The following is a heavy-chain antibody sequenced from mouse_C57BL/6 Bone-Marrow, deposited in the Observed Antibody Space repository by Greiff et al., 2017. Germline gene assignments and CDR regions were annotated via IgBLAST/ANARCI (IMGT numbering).Heavy chain of an antibody. J-gene: IGHJ3*01. CDR1: GFNIKDDY. CDR3: TTFYGNYEFAY. CDR2: IDPENGDT. V-gene: IGHV14-4*01. D-gene: IGHD2-1*01. Sequence: LVESGAELVRPGASVKLSCTASGFNIKDDYMHWVKQRPEQGLEWIGWIDPENGDTEYASKFQGKATITADTSSNTAYLQLSSLTSEDTAVYYCTTFYGNYEFAYWGQGTLVTVSA.